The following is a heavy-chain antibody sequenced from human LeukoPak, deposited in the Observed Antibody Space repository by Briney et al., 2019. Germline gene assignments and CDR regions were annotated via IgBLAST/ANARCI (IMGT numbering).Heavy chain of an antibody. J-gene: IGHJ4*02. Sequence: GGSLRLSCVASGITFSNAWMTWVRQAPGKGLEWVGRIKSKTDGGTTDYAAPVKGRFTISRDDSKNTLYLEMNSLRAEDTAVYHCATYRDSSCWSLNCWGQGTPATVSS. CDR3: ATYRDSSCWSLNC. CDR1: GITFSNAW. CDR2: IKSKTDGGTT. V-gene: IGHV3-15*01. D-gene: IGHD6-13*01.